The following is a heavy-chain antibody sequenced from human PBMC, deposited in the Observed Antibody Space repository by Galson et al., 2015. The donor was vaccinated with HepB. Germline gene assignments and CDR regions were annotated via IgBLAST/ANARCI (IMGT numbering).Heavy chain of an antibody. CDR3: ARDTAMGIL. V-gene: IGHV2-5*02. D-gene: IGHD5-18*01. CDR2: IFWDDDK. Sequence: PALVKATPTLTLTCTFSGFSLRTSGVNVGWIRQPPGKALEWLALIFWDDDKRYSSSLKSRLTITKDTSKNQVVLTMTNMDPVDTATYYCARDTAMGILWGQGTLVTVSS. CDR1: GFSLRTSGVN. J-gene: IGHJ4*02.